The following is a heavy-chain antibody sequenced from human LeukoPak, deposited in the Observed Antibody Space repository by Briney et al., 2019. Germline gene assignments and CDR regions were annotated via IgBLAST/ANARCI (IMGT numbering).Heavy chain of an antibody. V-gene: IGHV4-59*12. CDR3: ARDSPGSGSLPDAFDI. CDR2: IYYSGST. J-gene: IGHJ3*02. CDR1: GGSISSYY. Sequence: SETLSLTCTVSGGSISSYYWSWIRQPPGKGLEWIGYIYYSGSTNYNPSLKSRVTISVDTSKNQFSLKLSSVTAADTAVYYCARDSPGSGSLPDAFDIWGQGTMVTVSS. D-gene: IGHD3-10*01.